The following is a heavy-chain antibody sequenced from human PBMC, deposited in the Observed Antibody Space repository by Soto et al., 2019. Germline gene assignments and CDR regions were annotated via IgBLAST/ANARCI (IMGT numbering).Heavy chain of an antibody. J-gene: IGHJ4*02. Sequence: AESLKTSCKASGYSFAGYWITLVRQQPGKGLEWMGLIAPSDSQTYYSPSFRGHVTISVTKSITTVFLQWSSLGASDTALYYSARQLDDSGTRLDCQYYFDSWGQGTPVTVSS. CDR2: IAPSDSQT. D-gene: IGHD2-21*01. V-gene: IGHV5-10-1*01. CDR1: GYSFAGYW. CDR3: ARQLDDSGTRLDCQYYFDS.